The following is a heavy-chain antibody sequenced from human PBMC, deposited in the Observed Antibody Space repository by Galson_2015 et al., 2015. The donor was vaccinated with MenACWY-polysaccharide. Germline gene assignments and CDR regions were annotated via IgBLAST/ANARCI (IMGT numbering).Heavy chain of an antibody. J-gene: IGHJ5*02. CDR1: GYTFTSYG. D-gene: IGHD3-10*01. CDR2: IGAYNGKT. CDR3: ARENVLLWTTRWFDP. V-gene: IGHV1-18*01. Sequence: SVKVSCKASGYTFTSYGITWVRQAPGQGLEWMGWIGAYNGKTNYAQKLQGRVTMTTDTSTSTAYMELRSLRSDDTAVYYWARENVLLWTTRWFDPWGQGTLVTVSS.